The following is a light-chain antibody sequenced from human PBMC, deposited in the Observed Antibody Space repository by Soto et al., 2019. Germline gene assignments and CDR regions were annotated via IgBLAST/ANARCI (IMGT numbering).Light chain of an antibody. J-gene: IGKJ1*01. CDR1: QSVRSD. CDR3: QQYNNWPWT. Sequence: EIVMTQSPSTLSLPPGDRATLSCRASQSVRSDLAWYQQKPGQAPRLLIYGASTRATGIPARFSGSGSGTEFTLTISSLQSEDFAVYYCQQYNNWPWTFGQGTKVDIK. CDR2: GAS. V-gene: IGKV3-15*01.